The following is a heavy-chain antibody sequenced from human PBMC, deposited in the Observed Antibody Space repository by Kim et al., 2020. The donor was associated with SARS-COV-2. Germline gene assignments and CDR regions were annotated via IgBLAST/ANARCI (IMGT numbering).Heavy chain of an antibody. J-gene: IGHJ4*02. Sequence: GGSLRLSCAASGFFFPRYAMSWVRQAPGKGLEWVSAISPSGDETFYADSVKGRFTISRDDSKNTVYLQMNSLTVDDTAVYYCANRLGGTSWHEHWGQGAL. V-gene: IGHV3-23*01. CDR1: GFFFPRYA. CDR2: ISPSGDET. D-gene: IGHD3-16*01. CDR3: ANRLGGTSWHEH.